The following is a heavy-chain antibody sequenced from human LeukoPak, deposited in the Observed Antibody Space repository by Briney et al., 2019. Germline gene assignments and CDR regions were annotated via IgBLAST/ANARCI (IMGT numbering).Heavy chain of an antibody. D-gene: IGHD5-18*01. CDR1: GFTFSSYS. V-gene: IGHV3-48*01. J-gene: IGHJ1*01. CDR2: ISSSSSTI. Sequence: PGGSLRLSCAASGFTFSSYSMNWVRQAPGKGLEWVSYISSSSSTIYYADSVKGRFTISRDNAKNSLYLQMNSLRAEDTAVYYCARNSGYSYGDEFAEYFQHWGQGTLVTVSS. CDR3: ARNSGYSYGDEFAEYFQH.